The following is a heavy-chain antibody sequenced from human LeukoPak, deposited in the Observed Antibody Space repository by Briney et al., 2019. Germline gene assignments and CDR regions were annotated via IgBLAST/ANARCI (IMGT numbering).Heavy chain of an antibody. D-gene: IGHD3-22*01. V-gene: IGHV1-2*02. CDR2: INPQSGAT. CDR1: GYSFTGFY. J-gene: IGHJ4*02. Sequence: ASVKVSCKASGYSFTGFYIHWVRQAPGQGLERMAWINPQSGATNYAQKFKGRITTTRDMSITTAYMEVTTLRSDDTAVYYCARGGDDSGLYFAYWGQGTLVTVSS. CDR3: ARGGDDSGLYFAY.